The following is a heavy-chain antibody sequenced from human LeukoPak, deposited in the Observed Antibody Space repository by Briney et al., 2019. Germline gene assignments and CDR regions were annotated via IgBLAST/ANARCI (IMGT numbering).Heavy chain of an antibody. CDR3: ARVALYDFWSGYYDY. V-gene: IGHV1-2*02. Sequence: ASVKVSCKASGYTFTGYYMHWVRQAPGQGLEWMGWINPNSGGTNYAQKFQGRVTMTRDTSISTAYMELSRLRSDDTAVYYCARVALYDFWSGYYDYWGQGTLVTVSS. CDR1: GYTFTGYY. J-gene: IGHJ4*02. CDR2: INPNSGGT. D-gene: IGHD3-3*01.